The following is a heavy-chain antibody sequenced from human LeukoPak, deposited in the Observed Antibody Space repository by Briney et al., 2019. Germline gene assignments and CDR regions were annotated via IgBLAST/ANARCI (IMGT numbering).Heavy chain of an antibody. V-gene: IGHV1-2*02. D-gene: IGHD3-16*01. CDR3: AISPGVMITFGGAPATDYFDY. Sequence: ASVKVSCKASGYTFTDYYMHWVRQAPGQGLEWMGWINPNSGGTNYAQKFQGRVTMTRDTSISTAYLEVSRLRSDDTAVYYCAISPGVMITFGGAPATDYFDYWGQGTLVTVSS. CDR2: INPNSGGT. CDR1: GYTFTDYY. J-gene: IGHJ4*02.